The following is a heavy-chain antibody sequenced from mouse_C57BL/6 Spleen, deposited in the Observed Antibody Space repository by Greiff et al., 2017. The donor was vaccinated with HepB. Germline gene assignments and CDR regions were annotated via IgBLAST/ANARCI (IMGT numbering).Heavy chain of an antibody. CDR1: GYYITSGYF. CDR3: ARDYCGNSYYFGY. D-gene: IGHD1-1*01. CDR2: ISYDGSN. J-gene: IGHJ2*01. Sequence: EVQLQESGPGLVKPSQSLSLTCSVTGYYITSGYFWNWIRQFPGNKLEWMGYISYDGSNNYNPSLKNRNAITRDTSKNQYFLKLNSVTTEDTATYYCARDYCGNSYYFGYWGKGTTLSVSS. V-gene: IGHV3-6*01.